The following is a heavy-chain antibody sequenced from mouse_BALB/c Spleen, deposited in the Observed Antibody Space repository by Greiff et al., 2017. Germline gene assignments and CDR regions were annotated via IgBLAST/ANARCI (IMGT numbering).Heavy chain of an antibody. CDR3: AREGLLRDFDY. CDR2: ISYDGSN. CDR1: GYSITSGYY. V-gene: IGHV3-6*02. D-gene: IGHD2-3*01. Sequence: EVKLLESGPGLVKPSQSLSLTCSVTGYSITSGYYWNWIRQFPGNKLEWMGYISYDGSNNYNPSLKNRISITRDTSKNQFFLKLNSVTTEDTATYYCAREGLLRDFDYWGQGTTLTVSS. J-gene: IGHJ2*01.